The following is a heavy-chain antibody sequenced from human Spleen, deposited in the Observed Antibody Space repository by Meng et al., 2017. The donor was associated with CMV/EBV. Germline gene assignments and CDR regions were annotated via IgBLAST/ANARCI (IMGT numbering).Heavy chain of an antibody. D-gene: IGHD2-2*01. CDR2: INPNTGDT. CDR3: ARERFLVPAASPDYYYYGMDV. Sequence: ASVKVSCKASGYMFTGYYLHWVRQAPGQGLEWVGWINPNTGDTNYAQKFQGRVTMTRDTSINTAYMDLSRLRSDDAALYYCARERFLVPAASPDYYYYGMDVWGQGSTVTVSS. J-gene: IGHJ6*02. V-gene: IGHV1-2*02. CDR1: GYMFTGYY.